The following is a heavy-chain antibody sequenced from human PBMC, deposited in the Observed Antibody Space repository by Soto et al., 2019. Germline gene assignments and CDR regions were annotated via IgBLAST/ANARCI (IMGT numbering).Heavy chain of an antibody. V-gene: IGHV4-4*02. D-gene: IGHD3-22*01. CDR3: AGSRYDSSGYYLGTRAGPFDY. Sequence: QVQLQESGPGLVKPSGTLSLTCAVSGGSISSSNWWSWVRQPPGKGLEWIGEIYHSGSTNYNPSLKSRVTISVDKSKNQFSLKLSSVTAADTAVYYCAGSRYDSSGYYLGTRAGPFDYWGQGTLVTVSS. J-gene: IGHJ4*02. CDR2: IYHSGST. CDR1: GGSISSSNW.